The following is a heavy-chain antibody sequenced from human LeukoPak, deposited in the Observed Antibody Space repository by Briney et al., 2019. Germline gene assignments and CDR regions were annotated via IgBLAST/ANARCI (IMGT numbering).Heavy chain of an antibody. J-gene: IGHJ6*02. CDR2: INGDGSST. CDR3: AREGGYYDILTGFDYYYGMDV. V-gene: IGHV3-74*01. CDR1: GFTFSSYW. D-gene: IGHD3-9*01. Sequence: GGSLRLSCAASGFTFSSYWMHWVRQAPGKGLVWVSRINGDGSSTTYADSVKGRFTISRDNAKNTLYLQMNSLRAEDTAVYYCAREGGYYDILTGFDYYYGMDVWDQGTTVTVSS.